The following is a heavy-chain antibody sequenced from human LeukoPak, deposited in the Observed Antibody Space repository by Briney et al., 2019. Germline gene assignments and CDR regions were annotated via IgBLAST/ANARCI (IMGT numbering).Heavy chain of an antibody. Sequence: GRSLRLSCAASGFTFSSYGLHWVRQAPGKGLEWVAVIWYDGSNKYYADSVKGRFTISRDNSKTTLYLQMNSLRAEYTAVYYCARDRISGGTSGTTGSTYRPGYFDYWGQGTLVTVSS. V-gene: IGHV3-33*01. J-gene: IGHJ4*02. CDR2: IWYDGSNK. D-gene: IGHD1-1*01. CDR3: ARDRISGGTSGTTGSTYRPGYFDY. CDR1: GFTFSSYG.